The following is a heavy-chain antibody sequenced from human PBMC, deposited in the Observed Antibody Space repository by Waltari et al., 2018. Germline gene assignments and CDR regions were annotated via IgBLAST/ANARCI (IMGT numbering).Heavy chain of an antibody. CDR3: VRDRTTVAARPGDY. CDR1: GYIFINYY. CDR2: VNPDTGND. Sequence: QVVLVQSGAEVKKPGASVKVSCKASGYIFINYYLHWVRQAPGQGPEWMGWVNPDTGNDNYAHKFRGRVTMTWDTSSNTAFMDLSDLKSDDTAVYYCVRDRTTVAARPGDYWGQGTLVTVSS. J-gene: IGHJ4*02. D-gene: IGHD6-6*01. V-gene: IGHV1-2*07.